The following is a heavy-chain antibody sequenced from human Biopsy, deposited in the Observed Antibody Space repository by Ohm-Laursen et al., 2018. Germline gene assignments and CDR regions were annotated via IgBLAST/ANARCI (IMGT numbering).Heavy chain of an antibody. CDR2: IWYDGSSE. CDR1: GFTFSVYA. V-gene: IGHV3-33*01. D-gene: IGHD1-26*01. J-gene: IGHJ6*02. CDR3: ARDPIVGSKADGMDV. Sequence: LRLSCAASGFTFSVYAMHWVRQAPGKGLEWVAIIWYDGSSEYYADSVKGRFTISRDNSKNTVYLQMNSLRVEDTAVYYCARDPIVGSKADGMDVWGQGTTVTVSS.